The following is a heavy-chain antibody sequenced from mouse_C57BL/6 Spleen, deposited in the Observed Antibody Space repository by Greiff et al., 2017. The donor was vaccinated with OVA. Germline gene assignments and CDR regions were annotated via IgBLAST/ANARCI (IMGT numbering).Heavy chain of an antibody. J-gene: IGHJ3*01. Sequence: EVQVVESGEGLVKPGGSLKLSCAASGFTFSSYAMSWVRQTPEKRLEWVAYISSGGDYIYYADTVKGRFTISRDIARNTLYLQMSSLKSEDTAMYYCTRGGDGSPFAYWGQGTLVTVSA. CDR3: TRGGDGSPFAY. V-gene: IGHV5-9-1*02. CDR2: ISSGGDYI. CDR1: GFTFSSYA. D-gene: IGHD2-3*01.